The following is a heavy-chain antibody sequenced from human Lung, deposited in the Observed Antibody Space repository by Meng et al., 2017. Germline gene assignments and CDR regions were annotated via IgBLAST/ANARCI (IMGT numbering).Heavy chain of an antibody. CDR2: INHSGST. J-gene: IGHJ4*02. D-gene: IGHD4-11*01. CDR3: ARGPTTMAHDFDY. V-gene: IGHV4-34*01. Sequence: QVQLQQWAVGLLKASESRSLTGVVSGGFFSDYDWSWIRQPPGKGLEWIGEINHSGSTNYNPSLESRATISVDTSQNNLSLKLSSVTAADSAVYYCARGPTTMAHDFDYWGQGTLVTVSS. CDR1: GGFFSDYD.